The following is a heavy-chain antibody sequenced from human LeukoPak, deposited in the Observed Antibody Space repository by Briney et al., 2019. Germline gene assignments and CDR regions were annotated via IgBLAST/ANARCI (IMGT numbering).Heavy chain of an antibody. CDR1: GGSISSSSYY. Sequence: KPSETLSLTCTVSGGSISSSSYYWGWIRQPPGKGLEWIGSIYYSGSTYYNPSLKSRVTISVDTSKNQFSLKLSSVTAADTAVYYCARRTIAVAGISFDPWGQGTLVTVSS. CDR2: IYYSGST. V-gene: IGHV4-39*07. D-gene: IGHD6-19*01. CDR3: ARRTIAVAGISFDP. J-gene: IGHJ5*02.